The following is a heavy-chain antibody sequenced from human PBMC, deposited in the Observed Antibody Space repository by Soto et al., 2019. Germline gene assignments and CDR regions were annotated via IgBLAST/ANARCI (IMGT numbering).Heavy chain of an antibody. J-gene: IGHJ4*02. CDR2: INGSGGST. D-gene: IGHD3-10*01. V-gene: IGHV3-23*01. CDR1: GFTFSSYA. Sequence: EVQLLESGGGLVQPGGSLRLSCAASGFTFSSYAMSWVRQDPGKGLEWVSAINGSGGSTYYADSVKGRFTISRDNSKNTRSLKMNSLIAVDTSVYYCAKDRVSYFDYWGRGPLVTVSP. CDR3: AKDRVSYFDY.